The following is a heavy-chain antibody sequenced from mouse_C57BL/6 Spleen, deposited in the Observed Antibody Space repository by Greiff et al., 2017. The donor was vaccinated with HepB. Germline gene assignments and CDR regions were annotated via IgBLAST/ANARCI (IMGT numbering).Heavy chain of an antibody. CDR2: SRNKANDYTT. CDR1: GFTFSDFY. J-gene: IGHJ2*01. CDR3: ARGYGNDYFDY. Sequence: EVKLVESGGGLVQSGRSLRLSCATSGFTFSDFYMEWVRQAPGKGLEWIAASRNKANDYTTEYSASVKGRFIVSRDTSQSILYLQMNALRAEDTAIYYCARGYGNDYFDYWGQGTTLTVSS. D-gene: IGHD2-1*01. V-gene: IGHV7-1*01.